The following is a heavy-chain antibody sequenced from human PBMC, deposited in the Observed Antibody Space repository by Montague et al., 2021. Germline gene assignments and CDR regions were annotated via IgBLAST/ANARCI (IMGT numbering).Heavy chain of an antibody. CDR3: AVGSESAWELLHH. J-gene: IGHJ5*02. V-gene: IGHV4-4*02. D-gene: IGHD1-26*01. CDR2: IYHGTT. Sequence: SETLSLTCTVSGDSISSKYFCSWVRQPLGKGLEWIGEIYHGTTSYSPSLKGRLTVSMDTFKNQFSLKLSSVTAADTAIYYCAVGSESAWELLHHWGQGILVTVSS. CDR1: GDSISSKYF.